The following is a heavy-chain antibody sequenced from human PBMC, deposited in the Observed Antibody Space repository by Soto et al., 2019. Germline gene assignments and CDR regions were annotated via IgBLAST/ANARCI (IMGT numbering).Heavy chain of an antibody. J-gene: IGHJ4*01. CDR1: GGSISSDDYY. D-gene: IGHD4-4*01. Sequence: PSETLSLTCTVSGGSISSDDYYWSWIRQPPGKGLEWIGYIYYSGSTYYNPSLKSRVTISVDTSKNQFSLKLSSVTAADTAVYYCARDVREYTNYGHSFDEWGHGTLVTVSS. CDR2: IYYSGST. V-gene: IGHV4-30-4*01. CDR3: ARDVREYTNYGHSFDE.